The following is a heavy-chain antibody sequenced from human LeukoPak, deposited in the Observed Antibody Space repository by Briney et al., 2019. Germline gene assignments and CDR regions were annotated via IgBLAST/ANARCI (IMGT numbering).Heavy chain of an antibody. CDR1: GFTFSDYY. V-gene: IGHV3-11*01. J-gene: IGHJ6*04. D-gene: IGHD3-9*01. CDR2: ISSSGSTI. Sequence: GGSLRLSCAASGFTFSDYYMSWIRQAPGKGLEWVSYISSSGSTIYYADSVKGRFTISRDNAKNSLYLQMNSLRAEDTAVYYCANLNYDILTGTYYYYGMDVWGKGTTVTVSS. CDR3: ANLNYDILTGTYYYYGMDV.